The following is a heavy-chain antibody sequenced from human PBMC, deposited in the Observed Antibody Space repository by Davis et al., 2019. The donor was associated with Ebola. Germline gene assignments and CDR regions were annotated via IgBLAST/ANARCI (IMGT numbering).Heavy chain of an antibody. D-gene: IGHD2-2*02. V-gene: IGHV3-30*18. Sequence: GESLKISCVASGFTFSSYGMHWVRQAPGKGLEWVAVISYTGGNKYHADSVKGRFTISRDNSKNTLYLQMNNLRIEDTAVYYCAKVKVSWEDLYFSAFDIWGQGTMVTVSS. J-gene: IGHJ3*02. CDR2: ISYTGGNK. CDR1: GFTFSSYG. CDR3: AKVKVSWEDLYFSAFDI.